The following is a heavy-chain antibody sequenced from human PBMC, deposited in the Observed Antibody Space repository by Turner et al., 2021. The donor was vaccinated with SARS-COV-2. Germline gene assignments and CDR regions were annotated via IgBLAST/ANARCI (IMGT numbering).Heavy chain of an antibody. CDR2: ISSSGSTI. D-gene: IGHD3-22*01. CDR3: AKNEMAMIVVVITLFDY. Sequence: EVQLVESGGGLVQPGGPLRLSCAAYGFTFSSYEMNWVRQAPGKGLEWVAKISSSGSTIYYADSVKGRFTISRDNAKNSLYLQMNRLRAEDTAVYYCAKNEMAMIVVVITLFDYWGQGTLVTVSS. V-gene: IGHV3-48*03. CDR1: GFTFSSYE. J-gene: IGHJ4*02.